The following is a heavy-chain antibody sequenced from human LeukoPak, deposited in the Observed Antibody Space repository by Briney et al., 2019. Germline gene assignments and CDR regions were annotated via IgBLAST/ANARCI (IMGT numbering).Heavy chain of an antibody. D-gene: IGHD3-10*01. J-gene: IGHJ3*02. CDR2: IYYSGST. CDR3: ARGRFGVKGAFDI. Sequence: SETLSLTCTVSGGSISSGDYHWSWIRQPPGKGLEWIGYIYYSGSTYYTPSLKSRVTISVDTSKNQFSLKLSSVTAADTAVYYCARGRFGVKGAFDIWGQGTMVTVSS. V-gene: IGHV4-30-4*01. CDR1: GGSISSGDYH.